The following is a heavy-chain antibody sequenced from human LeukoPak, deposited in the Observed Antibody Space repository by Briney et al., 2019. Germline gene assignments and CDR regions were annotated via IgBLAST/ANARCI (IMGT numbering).Heavy chain of an antibody. Sequence: GGSLRLSCAASGMSFSSYEMNWVRQAPGKGLEWFSYISSGGTNIYYADSVKGRFTISRDNAKNSLYLQMNNLRAEDTAVYYCASARLYSSSWYCYFDYWGRGTLVTVSS. V-gene: IGHV3-48*03. CDR3: ASARLYSSSWYCYFDY. CDR2: ISSGGTNI. CDR1: GMSFSSYE. D-gene: IGHD6-13*01. J-gene: IGHJ4*02.